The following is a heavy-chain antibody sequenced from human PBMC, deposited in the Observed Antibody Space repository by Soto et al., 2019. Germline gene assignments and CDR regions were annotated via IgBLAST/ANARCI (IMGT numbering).Heavy chain of an antibody. CDR1: GFNFSNGW. CDR3: STDEWE. V-gene: IGHV3-15*05. D-gene: IGHD1-26*01. Sequence: ELQLVESGGGLVKPGGSLRLSCAASGFNFSNGWMSWVRQAPGQGLEWVGRIKSKIHGGTTDYAAHVKGRFTISRDDSKDALYLEMHSLQTDDTAVYYCSTDEWEWGQGTLVTVSS. J-gene: IGHJ4*02. CDR2: IKSKIHGGTT.